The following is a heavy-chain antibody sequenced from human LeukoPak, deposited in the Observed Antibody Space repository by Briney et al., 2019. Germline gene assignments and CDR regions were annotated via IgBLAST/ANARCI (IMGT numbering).Heavy chain of an antibody. Sequence: KSSETLSLTCTVSGGSISSYYWSWIRQPAGKGLEWIGRIYTSGVTHYNPSLDSRVTMSVDTSNNQFSLKLRSVTAADTAMYYCAREWTGYCNGGSYPFHMDVWGKGTTVTVSS. D-gene: IGHD2-15*01. V-gene: IGHV4-4*07. CDR3: AREWTGYCNGGSYPFHMDV. CDR2: IYTSGVT. CDR1: GGSISSYY. J-gene: IGHJ6*03.